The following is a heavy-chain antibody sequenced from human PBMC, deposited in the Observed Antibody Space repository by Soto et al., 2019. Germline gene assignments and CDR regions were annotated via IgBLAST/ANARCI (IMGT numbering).Heavy chain of an antibody. CDR2: ICDSAT. CDR3: AAGSCSSSGCYWFDP. V-gene: IGHV4-30-4*01. CDR1: GGSISGGDYH. Sequence: QVQLHESGPGLVKPSETLSLTCTVSGGSISGGDYHWSWIRQPPGKGLEWVGYICDSATYHNPSLKSGVIISVDTSKNQFSLQLSSVTAADTAVYYCAAGSCSSSGCYWFDPWGQGTLVTVSS. D-gene: IGHD2-2*01. J-gene: IGHJ5*02.